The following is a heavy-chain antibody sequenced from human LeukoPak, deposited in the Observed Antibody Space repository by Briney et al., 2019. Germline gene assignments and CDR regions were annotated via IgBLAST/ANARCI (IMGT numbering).Heavy chain of an antibody. CDR2: IWYDGSNK. Sequence: PGGSLRLSCAASGFTFSSYGMHWVRQAPGKGLEWVAVIWYDGSNKYYADSVKGRFTSSRDNSKNPLYMQMNSLRAEDTAVYYCARGGQLWCGDVDYWGQGTLVTVSS. CDR1: GFTFSSYG. CDR3: ARGGQLWCGDVDY. J-gene: IGHJ4*02. V-gene: IGHV3-33*01. D-gene: IGHD3-10*01.